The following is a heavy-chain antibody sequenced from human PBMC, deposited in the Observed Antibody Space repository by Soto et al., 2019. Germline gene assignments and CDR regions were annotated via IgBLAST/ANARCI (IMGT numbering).Heavy chain of an antibody. J-gene: IGHJ5*02. CDR1: GGSISSGGYY. CDR3: ARDKPGEKDSRGFDP. CDR2: IYYSGST. D-gene: IGHD3-22*01. Sequence: QVQLQESGPGLVKPSQTLSLTSTVSGGSISSGGYYWSWIRQQPGKALEWIGYIYYSGSTYYNPSLKSRVTISVDTSKNQYSLKLSSVTAADTAVYYCARDKPGEKDSRGFDPWGQGTLVTVSS. V-gene: IGHV4-31*03.